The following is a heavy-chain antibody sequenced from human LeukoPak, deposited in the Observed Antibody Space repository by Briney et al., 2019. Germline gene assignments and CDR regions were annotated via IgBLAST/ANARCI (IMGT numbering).Heavy chain of an antibody. CDR1: GLSLNTRGGG. J-gene: IGHJ4*02. CDR2: IYWDDDR. D-gene: IGHD3-22*01. Sequence: GPTLANPTQTLTLTCTFSGLSLNTRGGGVGWIRQPPGRALEWLALIYWDDDRRYSPSVKSRLTITKDTSKNPVVLSMTNMDPVDTATYFCAHRKNYYDSSVFDIWVKGTLVTVSS. CDR3: AHRKNYYDSSVFDI. V-gene: IGHV2-5*02.